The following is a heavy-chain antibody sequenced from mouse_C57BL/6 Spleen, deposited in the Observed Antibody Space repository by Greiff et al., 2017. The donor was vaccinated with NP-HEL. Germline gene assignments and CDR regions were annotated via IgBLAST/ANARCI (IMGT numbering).Heavy chain of an antibody. CDR2: IDPETGGT. CDR3: TRSHTVPFAY. Sequence: VQLQQSGAELVRPGASVTLSCKASGYTFTDYEMHWVKQTPVHGLEWIGAIDPETGGTAYNQKFKGKAILTADKSSSTAYMELRSLTSEDSAVYYCTRSHTVPFAYWGQGTLVTVSA. CDR1: GYTFTDYE. V-gene: IGHV1-15*01. J-gene: IGHJ3*01. D-gene: IGHD1-1*01.